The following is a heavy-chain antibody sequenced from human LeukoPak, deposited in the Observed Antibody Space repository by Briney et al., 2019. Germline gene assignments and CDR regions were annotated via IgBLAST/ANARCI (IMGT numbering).Heavy chain of an antibody. CDR2: IYTSGST. CDR1: GGSISSYY. CDR3: ARGVGDSSGYYWKD. J-gene: IGHJ4*02. Sequence: ASGTLSLTCTVSGGSISSYYWSWIRQPAGKGLEWIGRIYTSGSTNYNPSLKSRVTMSVDTSKNQFSLKLSSVTAADTAVYYCARGVGDSSGYYWKDWGQGTLVTVSS. V-gene: IGHV4-4*07. D-gene: IGHD3-22*01.